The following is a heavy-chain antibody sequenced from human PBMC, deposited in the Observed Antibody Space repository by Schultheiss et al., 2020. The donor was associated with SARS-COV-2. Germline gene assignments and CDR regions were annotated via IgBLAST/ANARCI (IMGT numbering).Heavy chain of an antibody. D-gene: IGHD6-13*01. Sequence: SETLSLTCTVSGGSISSGGYYWSWIRQHPGKGLEWIGYTYYSGNTYYNPSLKSRLSISVDTSKNQFSLELTSLTPADTAVYYCARAAAAAGNWFDPWGHGTLVTVSS. J-gene: IGHJ5*02. V-gene: IGHV4-31*03. CDR3: ARAAAAAGNWFDP. CDR1: GGSISSGGYY. CDR2: TYYSGNT.